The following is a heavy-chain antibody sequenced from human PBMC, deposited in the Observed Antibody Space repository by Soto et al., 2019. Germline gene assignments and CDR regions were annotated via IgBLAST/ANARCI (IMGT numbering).Heavy chain of an antibody. Sequence: QVQLVESGGGLVKPGGSLRLSCTASGFTFRDYDMSWIRQAPGKGLEWLSHISASSSYKNNADSVQGRFTISRDNAKNSAFLQMNSLRVEDTAVYYCARVEYSGGWYPDYWGQGTLVTVSS. D-gene: IGHD6-19*01. V-gene: IGHV3-11*05. CDR2: ISASSSYK. CDR1: GFTFRDYD. J-gene: IGHJ4*02. CDR3: ARVEYSGGWYPDY.